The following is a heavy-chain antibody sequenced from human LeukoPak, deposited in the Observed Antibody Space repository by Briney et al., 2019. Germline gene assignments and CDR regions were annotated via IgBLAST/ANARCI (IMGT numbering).Heavy chain of an antibody. CDR1: SGSISNSSYY. V-gene: IGHV4-39*01. CDR2: SYYSGST. Sequence: PSETLSLTCTVSSGSISNSSYYWGWIRQPPGKGLEWIGSSYYSGSTYYNPSLKSRVTISVDTSKNQFSLKLSSVTAADTAVYFCARLVTINTVTTARYWYFDLWGRGTLVTASS. J-gene: IGHJ2*01. D-gene: IGHD4-17*01. CDR3: ARLVTINTVTTARYWYFDL.